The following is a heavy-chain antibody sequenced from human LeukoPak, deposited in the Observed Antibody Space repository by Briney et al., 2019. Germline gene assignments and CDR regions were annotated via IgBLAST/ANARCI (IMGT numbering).Heavy chain of an antibody. J-gene: IGHJ3*02. CDR1: GFTFSSYG. CDR3: AKWGDNDAFDI. V-gene: IGHV3-30*18. CDR2: ISYDGSNK. Sequence: PGGSLRLSCAASGFTFSSYGMHWVRQAPGKGLEWVAVISYDGSNKYYADSVKGRFTISRDNSKNTLYLQMNSLRAEDTAVYYCAKWGDNDAFDIWGQGAMVTVSS. D-gene: IGHD3-16*01.